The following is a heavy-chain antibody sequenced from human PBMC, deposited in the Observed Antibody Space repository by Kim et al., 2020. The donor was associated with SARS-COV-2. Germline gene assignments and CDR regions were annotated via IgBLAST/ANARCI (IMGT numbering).Heavy chain of an antibody. Sequence: GGSLRLSCAASGFTFSSYWMSWVRQAPGKGLEWVANIKQDGSEKYYVDSVKGRFTISRDNAKNSLYLQMNSLRAEDTAVYYCASSGYSSSWYSYYYYYGMDVWGQGTTVTVSS. D-gene: IGHD6-13*01. J-gene: IGHJ6*02. CDR2: IKQDGSEK. CDR1: GFTFSSYW. V-gene: IGHV3-7*03. CDR3: ASSGYSSSWYSYYYYYGMDV.